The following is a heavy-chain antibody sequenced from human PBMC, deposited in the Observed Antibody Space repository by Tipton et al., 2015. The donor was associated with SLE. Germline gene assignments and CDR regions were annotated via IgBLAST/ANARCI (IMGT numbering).Heavy chain of an antibody. D-gene: IGHD5-24*01. CDR3: AGLDGYNYGGYFDY. CDR2: ISWNSGSI. V-gene: IGHV3-74*01. J-gene: IGHJ4*02. Sequence: GSLRLSCAASGFTFSSYWMHWVRQAPGKGLVWVSGISWNSGSIGYADSVKGRFTISRDNSKNTLYLQMNSLRAEDTAVYYCAGLDGYNYGGYFDYWGQGTLVTVSS. CDR1: GFTFSSYW.